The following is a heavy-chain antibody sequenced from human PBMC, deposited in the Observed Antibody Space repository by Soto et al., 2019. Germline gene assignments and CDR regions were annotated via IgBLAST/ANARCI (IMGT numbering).Heavy chain of an antibody. CDR3: ARQSYYYYGMDV. CDR1: GGSISSGSYF. Sequence: SETLSLTCTVSGGSISSGSYFWGWIRQPPGKGLEWIGYIYYSGSTNYNPSLKSRVTISVDTSKNQFSLKLSSVTAADTAVYYCARQSYYYYGMDVWGQGTTVTVSS. CDR2: IYYSGST. V-gene: IGHV4-61*01. J-gene: IGHJ6*02.